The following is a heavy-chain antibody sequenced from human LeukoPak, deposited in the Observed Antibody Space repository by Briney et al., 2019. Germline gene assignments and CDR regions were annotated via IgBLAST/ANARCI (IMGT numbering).Heavy chain of an antibody. CDR1: GYSISRGYY. Sequence: SETLSLTCTVSGYSISRGYYWGWIRQPPGKGLESIGSIYHSGSTNYNPSLKSRVTISLDTSKNQFSLKLSSVTAADTAVYYCARAVSGYPLYYFDYWGRGTLVTVSS. D-gene: IGHD3-3*01. J-gene: IGHJ4*02. CDR3: ARAVSGYPLYYFDY. V-gene: IGHV4-38-2*02. CDR2: IYHSGST.